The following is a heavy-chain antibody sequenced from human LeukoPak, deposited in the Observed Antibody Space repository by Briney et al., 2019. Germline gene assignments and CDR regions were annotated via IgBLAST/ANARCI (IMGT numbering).Heavy chain of an antibody. J-gene: IGHJ5*02. CDR1: GFTFSSYS. CDR3: AGGSSGWYSDGNWFDP. CDR2: ISSSSYI. Sequence: GGSLRLSCAASGFTFSSYSMNWVRQAPGKGLEWVSSISSSSYIYYADSVKGRFTISRDNAKNSLYLQMNSLRAEDTAVYYCAGGSSGWYSDGNWFDPWGQGTLVTVSS. D-gene: IGHD6-19*01. V-gene: IGHV3-21*01.